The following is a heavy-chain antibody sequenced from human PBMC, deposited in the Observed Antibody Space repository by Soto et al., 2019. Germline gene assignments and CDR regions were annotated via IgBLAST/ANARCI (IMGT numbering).Heavy chain of an antibody. D-gene: IGHD5-12*01. J-gene: IGHJ4*02. CDR3: VRVVAIPGYPDY. CDR1: GYTFASYD. Sequence: ASVKVSCKASGYTFASYDINWVRQATGQGLEWMGWMSPKSGNTGYAQKFRGRVTMTRDTSTTTAYMELSSLRPDDTAVYYCVRVVAIPGYPDYWGQGTLVTVSS. V-gene: IGHV1-8*01. CDR2: MSPKSGNT.